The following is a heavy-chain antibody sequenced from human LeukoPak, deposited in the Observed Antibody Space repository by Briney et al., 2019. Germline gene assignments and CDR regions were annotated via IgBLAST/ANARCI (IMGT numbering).Heavy chain of an antibody. CDR2: INAGNGNT. CDR3: ARDPYSNTWALDY. D-gene: IGHD6-13*01. V-gene: IGHV1-3*01. Sequence: GASVKVSCKASGYTFSSYAMHWVRQAPGQSLEWMGWINAGNGNTKSSQKFQGRVTITRDTSASTAYMELSSLRSEDTAVYYCARDPYSNTWALDYWGQGTLVTVSS. CDR1: GYTFSSYA. J-gene: IGHJ4*02.